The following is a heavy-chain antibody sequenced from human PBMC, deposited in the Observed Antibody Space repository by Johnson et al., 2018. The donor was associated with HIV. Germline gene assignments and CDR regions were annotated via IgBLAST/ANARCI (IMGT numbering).Heavy chain of an antibody. J-gene: IGHJ3*02. CDR1: GFAFSTYT. V-gene: IGHV3-30*04. D-gene: IGHD1-26*01. Sequence: QVQLVESGGGVVQPGGSLRLSCAASGFAFSTYTMHWVRQAPGKGLEWVALISYDGSKKYYADSVKGRFTISRDNSKNTLYLQMNSLRAEDTAVYYCARDQNIVGANDGFDIWGQGTMVTVSS. CDR3: ARDQNIVGANDGFDI. CDR2: ISYDGSKK.